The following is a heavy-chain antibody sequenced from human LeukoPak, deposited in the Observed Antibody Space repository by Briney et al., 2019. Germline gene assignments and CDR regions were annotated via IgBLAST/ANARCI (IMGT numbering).Heavy chain of an antibody. CDR2: IYYSGST. CDR1: GGSISSSSYY. D-gene: IGHD3-10*01. J-gene: IGHJ4*02. Sequence: SETLSLTCTVSGGSISSSSYYWGWIRQPPGKGLEWIGSIYYSGSTYYNPSLKSRVTISVDTSKNQFSLKLSSVTAADTAVYYCAREDGSGSWSDYWGQGTLVTVSS. CDR3: AREDGSGSWSDY. V-gene: IGHV4-39*02.